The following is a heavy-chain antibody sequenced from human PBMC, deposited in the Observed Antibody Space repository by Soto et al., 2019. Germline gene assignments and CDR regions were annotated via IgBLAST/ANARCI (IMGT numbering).Heavy chain of an antibody. D-gene: IGHD3-10*01. Sequence: GASVKVSCKASGYTFTDYDFNWVRQAAGQGLEWMGWMNPNTGNTAYAQKFQGRLSLTRDTSISTVYMDLSSLTSEDTAVYYCARGFSSYSDFWAQGTPVTVS. V-gene: IGHV1-8*01. J-gene: IGHJ4*02. CDR1: GYTFTDYD. CDR2: MNPNTGNT. CDR3: ARGFSSYSDF.